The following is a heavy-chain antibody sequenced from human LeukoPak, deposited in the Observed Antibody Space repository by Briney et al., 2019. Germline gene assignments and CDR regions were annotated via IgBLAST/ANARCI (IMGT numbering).Heavy chain of an antibody. V-gene: IGHV3-7*01. CDR1: GFTFSSYW. J-gene: IGHJ6*02. CDR2: IKQDGSEK. D-gene: IGHD6-13*01. Sequence: GGSLRLSCAASGFTFSSYWMSWVRQAPGKGLEWVANIKQDGSEKYYVDSVKGRFTISRDNAKNSLYLQMNSLRAEDTAVYYCARLAAALRYGMDVWGQGPTVTVSS. CDR3: ARLAAALRYGMDV.